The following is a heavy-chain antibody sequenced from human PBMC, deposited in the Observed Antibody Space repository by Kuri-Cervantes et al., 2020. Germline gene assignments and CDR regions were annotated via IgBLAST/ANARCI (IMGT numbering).Heavy chain of an antibody. J-gene: IGHJ4*02. CDR1: GFTFSTYS. V-gene: IGHV3-48*01. CDR2: ISSSSRTI. Sequence: GGSLRLSCVASGFTFSTYSLNWVRQAPGKGLEWISYISSSSRTIYYADSVKGRFTISRENSKKILYLQMSSLRAEDTAVYYCAKVTDGVPVPLPPYCDSWGQGTLVTVSS. D-gene: IGHD1-20*01. CDR3: AKVTDGVPVPLPPYCDS.